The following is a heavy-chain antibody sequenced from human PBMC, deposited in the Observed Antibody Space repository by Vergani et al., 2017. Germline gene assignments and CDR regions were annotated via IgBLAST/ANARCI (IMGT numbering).Heavy chain of an antibody. J-gene: IGHJ4*02. CDR1: GFTFSSYS. Sequence: EVQLVESGGGLVKPGGSLRLSCAASGFTFSSYSMNWVRQAPGKGLEWVSSISSSSSYIYYADSVKGRFTISRDNAKNSLYLQMNSLRAEDTAVYCCARDRERKYSSSRSFDYWGQGTLVTVSS. D-gene: IGHD6-13*01. CDR3: ARDRERKYSSSRSFDY. V-gene: IGHV3-21*01. CDR2: ISSSSSYI.